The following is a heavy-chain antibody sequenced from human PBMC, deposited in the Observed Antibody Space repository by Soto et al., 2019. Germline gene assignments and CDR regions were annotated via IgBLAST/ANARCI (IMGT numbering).Heavy chain of an antibody. D-gene: IGHD6-13*01. V-gene: IGHV3-30*18. Sequence: PGGSLRLSCAASGFTFSSYGMHWVRQAPGKGLEWVAVISYDGSNKDYADSVKGRFTMSRDNSKNTLYLQMNRLRAEDTAVYYCAKDRGYSSSWYSYSGQGTLVTVSS. J-gene: IGHJ4*02. CDR2: ISYDGSNK. CDR1: GFTFSSYG. CDR3: AKDRGYSSSWYSY.